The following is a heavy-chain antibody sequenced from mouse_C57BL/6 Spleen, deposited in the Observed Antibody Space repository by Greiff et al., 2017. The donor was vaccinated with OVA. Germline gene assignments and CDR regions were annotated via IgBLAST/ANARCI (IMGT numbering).Heavy chain of an antibody. V-gene: IGHV1-82*01. CDR2: IYPGDGDT. D-gene: IGHD2-1*01. Sequence: VQRVESGPELVKPGASVKISCKASGYAFSSSWMNWVKQRPGKGLEWIGRIYPGDGDTNYNGKFKGKATLTADKSSSTAYMQLSSLTSEDSAVYFCARGGYGNYDYYAMDYWGQGTSVTVSS. CDR3: ARGGYGNYDYYAMDY. CDR1: GYAFSSSW. J-gene: IGHJ4*01.